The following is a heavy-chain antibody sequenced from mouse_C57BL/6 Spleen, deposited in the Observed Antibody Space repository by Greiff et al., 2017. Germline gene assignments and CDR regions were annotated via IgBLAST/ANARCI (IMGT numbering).Heavy chain of an antibody. CDR1: GYTFTSYW. Sequence: QVQLQQSGTELVKPGASVKLSCKASGYTFTSYWMHWVKPRPGQGLEWIGNINPSNGGTNYNEKFKSKATLTVDKSSSTAYMQLSSLTSEDSAVYYCALTTVVSYWYFDVWGTGTTVTVSS. CDR2: INPSNGGT. V-gene: IGHV1-53*01. D-gene: IGHD1-1*01. CDR3: ALTTVVSYWYFDV. J-gene: IGHJ1*03.